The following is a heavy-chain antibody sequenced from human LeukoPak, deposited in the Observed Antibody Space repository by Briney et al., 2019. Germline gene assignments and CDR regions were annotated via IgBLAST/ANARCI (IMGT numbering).Heavy chain of an antibody. Sequence: ASVKVSCEASGYTFTSNYIHWVRQAPGQGPEWMGMIYPRDGSTSYAQKFQGRVTVTRDTSTSTVHMGLSGLRSEDTAVYYCARDQEGFDYWGQGTLVTVSS. CDR2: IYPRDGST. V-gene: IGHV1-46*01. CDR3: ARDQEGFDY. CDR1: GYTFTSNY. J-gene: IGHJ4*02.